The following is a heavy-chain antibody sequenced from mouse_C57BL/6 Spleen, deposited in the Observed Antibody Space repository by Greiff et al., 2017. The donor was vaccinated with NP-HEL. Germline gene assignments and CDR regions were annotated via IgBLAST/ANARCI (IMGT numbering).Heavy chain of an antibody. Sequence: VQLQQPGAELVKPGASVKLSCKASGYTFTSYWMHWVKQRPGQGLEWIGMIHPNSGSTNYNEKFKSKATLTVDKSSSTAYMQLSSLTSEDSAVYYCARSGTTVVEGYYCDYWGQGTTLTVSS. V-gene: IGHV1-64*01. CDR1: GYTFTSYW. CDR3: ARSGTTVVEGYYCDY. CDR2: IHPNSGST. J-gene: IGHJ2*01. D-gene: IGHD1-1*01.